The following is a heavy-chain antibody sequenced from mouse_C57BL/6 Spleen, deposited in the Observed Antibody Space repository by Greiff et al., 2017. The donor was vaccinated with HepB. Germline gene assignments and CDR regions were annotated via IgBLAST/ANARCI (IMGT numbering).Heavy chain of an antibody. Sequence: EVRLVESGGGLVKPGGSLKLSCAASGFTFSSYAMSWVRQTPEKRLEWVATISDGGSYTYYPDNVKGRFTISRDNAKNNLYLQMSHLKSEDTAMYYCARDLGTTVVAFDYWGQGTTLTVSS. J-gene: IGHJ2*01. V-gene: IGHV5-4*01. CDR1: GFTFSSYA. CDR3: ARDLGTTVVAFDY. D-gene: IGHD1-1*01. CDR2: ISDGGSYT.